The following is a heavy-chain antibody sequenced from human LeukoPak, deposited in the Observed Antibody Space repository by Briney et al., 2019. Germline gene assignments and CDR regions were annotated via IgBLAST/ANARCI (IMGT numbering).Heavy chain of an antibody. V-gene: IGHV4-31*03. CDR3: ARTTVTSLGAFDF. Sequence: SETLSLTCTVSGGSISSGTYYWGWIRQLPGKGLECIGYIFYTGTTYYNPSLKSRVTVSIDTSTNQFSLKLSSVTAADTAVYYCARTTVTSLGAFDFWGRGTMITVSS. D-gene: IGHD4-17*01. CDR1: GGSISSGTYY. J-gene: IGHJ3*01. CDR2: IFYTGTT.